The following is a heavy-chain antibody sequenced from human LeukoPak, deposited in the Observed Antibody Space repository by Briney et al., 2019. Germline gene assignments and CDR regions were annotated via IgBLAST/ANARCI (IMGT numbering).Heavy chain of an antibody. CDR2: ISGSGDNT. CDR1: GFTFSSHG. Sequence: GGSLRLSCAASGFTFSSHGMSWVRLAPGKGLEWVSTISGSGDNTYYADSVKGRFTISRDNSKNTLYLQMNSLRAEDTAVYYCAKVTYGSGTYGAFDYWGQGTLVTVSS. D-gene: IGHD3-10*01. J-gene: IGHJ4*02. V-gene: IGHV3-23*01. CDR3: AKVTYGSGTYGAFDY.